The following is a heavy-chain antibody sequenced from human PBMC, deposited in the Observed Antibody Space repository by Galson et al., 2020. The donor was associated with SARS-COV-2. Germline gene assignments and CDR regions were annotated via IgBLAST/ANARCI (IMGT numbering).Heavy chain of an antibody. V-gene: IGHV5-51*01. CDR1: GYNLNSHW. CDR3: ASGGGPYYFDY. Sequence: GESLKIPRKGPGYNLNSHWHGRVRQIPGKGPEWMGIIYPGDSNTRYSPSFLGQVPIPADKSISTASQQWSRLKASDTAMYYCASGGGPYYFDYWGQGTLVTVSS. D-gene: IGHD2-15*01. J-gene: IGHJ4*02. CDR2: IYPGDSNT.